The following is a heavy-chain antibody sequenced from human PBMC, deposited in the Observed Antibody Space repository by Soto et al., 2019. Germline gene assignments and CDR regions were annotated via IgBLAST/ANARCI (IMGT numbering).Heavy chain of an antibody. CDR2: IFASSTTI. Sequence: GGSLRLSCVASGFTFSSYSMVWVRQAPGKGLEWVSYIFASSTTIYYADSVKGRFTVSRDNTQNSLFLLMNSLRAEDTAVYYCARDRDWAFDYWGQGTLVTVS. CDR3: ARDRDWAFDY. J-gene: IGHJ4*02. D-gene: IGHD3-9*01. CDR1: GFTFSSYS. V-gene: IGHV3-48*04.